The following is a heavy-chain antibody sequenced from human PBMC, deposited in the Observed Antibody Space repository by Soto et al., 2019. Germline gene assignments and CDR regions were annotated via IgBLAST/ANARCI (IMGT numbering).Heavy chain of an antibody. CDR1: CGSIGRYS. CDR3: TRSRDDWTQRRNFDS. V-gene: IGHV4-59*01. D-gene: IGHD2-21*01. Sequence: QVLLQASGPGLVKPWETLSLTCSVSCGSIGRYSWNWIRQPPGKGLEWIGYVYYSGNTNYNPSFKSRVTISIDTSKNQVSMNLDSLTTAATALYYCTRSRDDWTQRRNFDSWGQGTLVTVST. CDR2: VYYSGNT. J-gene: IGHJ5*01.